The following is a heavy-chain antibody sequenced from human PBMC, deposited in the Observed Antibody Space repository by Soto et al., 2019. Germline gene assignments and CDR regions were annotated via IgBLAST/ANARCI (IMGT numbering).Heavy chain of an antibody. D-gene: IGHD3-16*01. CDR3: AREGGESSDGLYYFDS. V-gene: IGHV4-30-4*01. CDR2: IYYSGNT. CDR1: GGSTSSDNY. J-gene: IGHJ4*02. Sequence: SETLSLTCTFSGGSTSSDNYWSWIRQPPGKGLEWIGHIYYSGNTDYNPSLKSRLAISIDTSKNQFSLKLSSVTAADTAVYFCAREGGESSDGLYYFDSWGQGSLVTVSS.